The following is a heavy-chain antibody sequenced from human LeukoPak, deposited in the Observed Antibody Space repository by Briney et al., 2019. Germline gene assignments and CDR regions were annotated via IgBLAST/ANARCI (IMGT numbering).Heavy chain of an antibody. J-gene: IGHJ6*03. CDR1: GFTFSTYT. Sequence: PGGSLRLSCAASGFTFSTYTMHWVRQAPGKGLEWVAVTSYDGSNKYYADSVKGRFTISRDNSKNTLYLQMNSLRAEDTTVYYCARNSGVGMSYYNYYMDVWGKGTTVTVSS. CDR2: TSYDGSNK. V-gene: IGHV3-30*04. D-gene: IGHD7-27*01. CDR3: ARNSGVGMSYYNYYMDV.